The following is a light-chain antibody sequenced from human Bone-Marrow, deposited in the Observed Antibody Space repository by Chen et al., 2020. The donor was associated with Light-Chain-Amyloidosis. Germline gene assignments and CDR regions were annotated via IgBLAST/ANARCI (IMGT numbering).Light chain of an antibody. V-gene: IGKV3-20*01. Sequence: LLLTQSQGTLSLSTGERATLSCRASKSVASDYVAWYQQNPGQAPRLLIYDASSRAPGIPDRFSGSESGIDFTLTISRVEPEDFAVYYCQQYGSSPVTFGQGTKVEIK. J-gene: IGKJ1*01. CDR1: KSVASDY. CDR3: QQYGSSPVT. CDR2: DAS.